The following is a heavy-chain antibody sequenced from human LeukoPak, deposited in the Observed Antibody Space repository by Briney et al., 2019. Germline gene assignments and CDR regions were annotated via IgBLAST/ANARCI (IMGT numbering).Heavy chain of an antibody. Sequence: ASVKVSCKASGGTFSSYAISWVRQAPGQGLEWMGRIIPILGIANYAQKFQGRVTITADKSTSTAYMELSSLRSEDTAVYYCARTLRWHGAFDPWGQGTLVTVSS. D-gene: IGHD4-23*01. CDR3: ARTLRWHGAFDP. CDR1: GGTFSSYA. CDR2: IIPILGIA. J-gene: IGHJ5*02. V-gene: IGHV1-69*04.